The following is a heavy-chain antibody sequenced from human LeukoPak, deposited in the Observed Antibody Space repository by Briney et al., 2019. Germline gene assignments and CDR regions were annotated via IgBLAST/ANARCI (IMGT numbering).Heavy chain of an antibody. Sequence: GGSLRLSCAASGFSFSSYEMNWFHQAPGKGLEWISYISSSAGTIYYADSVKGRFTISRDNAKNSLYLQMNSLGAEDSAVYYCVRKTVGAKNWFDPWGQGTLVTVSS. CDR3: VRKTVGAKNWFDP. D-gene: IGHD1-26*01. V-gene: IGHV3-48*03. CDR1: GFSFSSYE. CDR2: ISSSAGTI. J-gene: IGHJ5*02.